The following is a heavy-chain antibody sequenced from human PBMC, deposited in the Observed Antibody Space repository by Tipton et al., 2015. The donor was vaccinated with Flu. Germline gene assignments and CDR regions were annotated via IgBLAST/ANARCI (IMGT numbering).Heavy chain of an antibody. V-gene: IGHV3-43D*04. J-gene: IGHJ6*02. CDR3: ARSCTGGGCYRYYYYGMDV. Sequence: SLRLSCAASGFTFDDYAMHWVRQAPGKGLKWVSLITWDAVSTYYAGSVKGRFIISRDNNKNSLYLQMNSLRPEDSALYYCARSCTGGGCYRYYYYGMDVWGQGTTATVSS. D-gene: IGHD2-8*02. CDR2: ITWDAVST. CDR1: GFTFDDYA.